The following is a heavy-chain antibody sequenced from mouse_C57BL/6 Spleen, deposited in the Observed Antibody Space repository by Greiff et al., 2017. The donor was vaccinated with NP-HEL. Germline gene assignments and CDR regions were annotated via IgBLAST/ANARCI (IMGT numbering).Heavy chain of an antibody. CDR3: TTDCFDY. Sequence: VQLQQSGAELVRPGASVKLSCTASGFNIKDDYMHWVKQRPEQGLEWIGWIDPENGDTEYASKFQGKATITADTSSNTAYLQLSSLTSEDTAVYYCTTDCFDYWGQGTTLTVSA. CDR2: IDPENGDT. CDR1: GFNIKDDY. V-gene: IGHV14-4*01. J-gene: IGHJ2*01.